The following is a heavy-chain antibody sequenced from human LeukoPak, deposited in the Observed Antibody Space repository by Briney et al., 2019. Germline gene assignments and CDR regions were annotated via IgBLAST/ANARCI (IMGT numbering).Heavy chain of an antibody. V-gene: IGHV1-18*01. D-gene: IGHD6-6*01. CDR1: GYTFPSFG. Sequence: ASVKVSCKASGYTFPSFGISWVRQAPGQGLEWMGWISAYSGNTNYAQKLQGRVTMTTDTSTSTAYMELRSLRSDDTAVYYCATNGSSSSMDYWGQGTLVTVSS. J-gene: IGHJ4*02. CDR2: ISAYSGNT. CDR3: ATNGSSSSMDY.